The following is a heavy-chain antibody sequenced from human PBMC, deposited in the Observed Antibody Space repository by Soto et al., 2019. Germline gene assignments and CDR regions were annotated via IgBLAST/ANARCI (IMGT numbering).Heavy chain of an antibody. CDR2: MNPNSGNT. CDR3: AREGTGDDASSSSGWFDP. D-gene: IGHD6-6*01. V-gene: IGHV1-8*01. CDR1: GYTFTSYD. Sequence: QVQLVQSGAEVKKPGASEKVSCKASGYTFTSYDINWVRQATGQGLEWMGWMNPNSGNTGYAQKFQGRVTMTRNTSISTAYMELSSLRSEDTAVYYCAREGTGDDASSSSGWFDPWGQGTLVTVSS. J-gene: IGHJ5*02.